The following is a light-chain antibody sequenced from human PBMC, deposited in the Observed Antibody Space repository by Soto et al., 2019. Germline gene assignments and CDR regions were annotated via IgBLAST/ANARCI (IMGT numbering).Light chain of an antibody. CDR3: QQSYSTLA. CDR1: QSISIY. J-gene: IGKJ4*01. Sequence: MQLTKSTTSLSTFIRDRVSITCRAIQSISIYLNWYQQKPGKAPKLLIYAASSLQSGVPSRFSGSGSGTDFTLIISSLQPEDFATYYCQQSYSTLAFGGGTKVDIK. V-gene: IGKV1-39*01. CDR2: AAS.